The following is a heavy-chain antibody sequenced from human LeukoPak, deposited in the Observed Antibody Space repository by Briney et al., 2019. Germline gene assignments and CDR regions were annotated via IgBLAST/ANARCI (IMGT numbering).Heavy chain of an antibody. CDR3: ARLYSGSHPLLGGSY. J-gene: IGHJ4*02. V-gene: IGHV4-39*01. D-gene: IGHD1-26*01. CDR1: GGSISSSSYY. Sequence: SETLSLTCTVSGGSISSSSYYWGWIRQPPGKGLEWIGSIYYSGSTYYNPSLKSRVTISVDTSKNQFSLKLSSVTAADTAVYYCARLYSGSHPLLGGSYWGQGTLVTVSS. CDR2: IYYSGST.